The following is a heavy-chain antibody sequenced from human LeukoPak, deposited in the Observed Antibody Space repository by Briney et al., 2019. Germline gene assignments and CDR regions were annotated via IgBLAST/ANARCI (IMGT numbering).Heavy chain of an antibody. CDR2: INHSGST. CDR1: GGSFSGYY. J-gene: IGHJ4*02. Sequence: SETLSLTCAVYGGSFSGYYWSWIRQPPGKGLEWIEEINHSGSTNYNPSLKSRVTISVDTSKNQFSLKLSSVTAADTAVYYCASLSKGWLQFGYFDYWGQGTLVTVSS. V-gene: IGHV4-34*01. D-gene: IGHD5-24*01. CDR3: ASLSKGWLQFGYFDY.